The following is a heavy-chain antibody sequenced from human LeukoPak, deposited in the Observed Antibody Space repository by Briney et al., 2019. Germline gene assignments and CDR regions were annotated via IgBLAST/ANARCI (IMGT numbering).Heavy chain of an antibody. CDR3: ARDSLRRDILTGYPDY. V-gene: IGHV3-33*01. CDR2: IWYDGSNK. CDR1: GFTFSSYG. J-gene: IGHJ4*02. Sequence: GGSLRLSCAASGFTFSSYGMHWVRQAPGKGLEGGAVIWYDGSNKYYADSVKARFTISRDNSKNTLYLQMNSLRAEDTAVYYCARDSLRRDILTGYPDYWGQGTLVTVSS. D-gene: IGHD3-9*01.